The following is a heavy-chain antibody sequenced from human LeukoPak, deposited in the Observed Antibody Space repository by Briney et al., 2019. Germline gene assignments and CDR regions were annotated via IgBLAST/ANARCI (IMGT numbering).Heavy chain of an antibody. CDR3: ATSDTVSTYNWFDP. V-gene: IGHV4-39*01. D-gene: IGHD5/OR15-5a*01. Sequence: SETLSLTCNVSGFSISSNTYFWGWIRRPPGKGLEWIGSIRYSGRTYYNPSLKSRVTISVDTSKNQFSLNLSSLTAADTAVYYCATSDTVSTYNWFDPWGQGTLVTVS. CDR1: GFSISSNTYF. J-gene: IGHJ5*02. CDR2: IRYSGRT.